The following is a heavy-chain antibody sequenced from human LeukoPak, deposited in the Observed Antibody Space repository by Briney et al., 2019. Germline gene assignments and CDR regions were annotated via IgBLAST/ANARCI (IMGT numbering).Heavy chain of an antibody. CDR1: GGSISSYY. CDR2: IYDSGST. Sequence: KPSETLSLTCTVSGGSISSYYWSWIRQPPGKGLEWIGNIYDSGSTYYNASLQSRVTISIDTSKNQFSLRLSSVTAADTAMYYCAKSGGYGLIDYWGQGTLVTVSS. CDR3: AKSGGYGLIDY. J-gene: IGHJ4*02. V-gene: IGHV4-59*04. D-gene: IGHD1-26*01.